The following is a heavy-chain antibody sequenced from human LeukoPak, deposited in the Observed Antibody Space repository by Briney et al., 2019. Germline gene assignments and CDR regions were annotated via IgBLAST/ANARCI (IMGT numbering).Heavy chain of an antibody. J-gene: IGHJ3*01. CDR2: IGGSGRST. CDR1: GFTFNNYA. CDR3: ARGYCGRDTCLGAFDL. Sequence: GGSLRLSCAASGFTFNNYAVTWVRQAPGKGPEWVSAIGGSGRSTFYAVSVKGRFTISRDSSKKTIYLQMDSLRVEDMAVYYCARGYCGRDTCLGAFDLWGQGTLVTVS. D-gene: IGHD2-21*01. V-gene: IGHV3-23*01.